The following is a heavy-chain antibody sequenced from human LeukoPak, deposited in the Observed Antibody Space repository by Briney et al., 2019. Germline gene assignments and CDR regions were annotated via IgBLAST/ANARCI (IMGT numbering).Heavy chain of an antibody. CDR3: ARPTEMATIRDAFDI. CDR2: ISINGSST. CDR1: GFNFSTYW. V-gene: IGHV3-74*01. J-gene: IGHJ3*02. Sequence: GGSLRLSCVASGFNFSTYWMHWVRQAPGKVLVWVSRISINGSSTAYADSVKGRFTISRDNAKNTLYLQMNSLRAEDTAVYYCARPTEMATIRDAFDIWGQGTMVTVSS. D-gene: IGHD5-24*01.